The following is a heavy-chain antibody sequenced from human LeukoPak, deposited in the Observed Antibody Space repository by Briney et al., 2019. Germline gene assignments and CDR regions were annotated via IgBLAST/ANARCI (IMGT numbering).Heavy chain of an antibody. CDR1: GGSFSGYY. Sequence: SETLSLTCAVYGGSFSGYYWSWIRQPPGKGLEWIGEINHSGSTNYNPSLKSRVTISVDTSKNQFSLKLSSVTAAGTAVYYCARVPDKRGELSLWLIDYWGQGTLVTVSS. V-gene: IGHV4-34*01. CDR2: INHSGST. D-gene: IGHD3-16*02. CDR3: ARVPDKRGELSLWLIDY. J-gene: IGHJ4*02.